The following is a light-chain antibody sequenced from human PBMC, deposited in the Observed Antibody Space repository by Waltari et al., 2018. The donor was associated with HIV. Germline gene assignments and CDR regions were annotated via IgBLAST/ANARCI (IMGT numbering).Light chain of an antibody. CDR1: QSLLLNFNNKTY. CDR2: WAS. J-gene: IGKJ1*01. Sequence: DIVMTQSPASLAVSLGERATINCKSNQSLLLNFNNKTYFTWYQQKPGQTPKLLLYWASTRDSGVPDRVSGSGSGTDFNLTISSLQAEDVATYYCQQCYSTPWTFGRGTKVEI. V-gene: IGKV4-1*01. CDR3: QQCYSTPWT.